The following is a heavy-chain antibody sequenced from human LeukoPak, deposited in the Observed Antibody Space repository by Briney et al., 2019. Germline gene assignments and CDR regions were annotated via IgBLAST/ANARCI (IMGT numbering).Heavy chain of an antibody. J-gene: IGHJ4*02. CDR2: ISHDGNNK. CDR1: GFTFSSYA. V-gene: IGHV3-30*04. CDR3: AKDSEAVAANGGFDY. Sequence: GGSLRLSCAASGFTFSSYAMHWVRQTPGKGLEWVAVISHDGNNKYYADSVKGRFTISRDNSKNTLYLQMSSLTPEDTAVYYCAKDSEAVAANGGFDYWGQGTLVTVSS. D-gene: IGHD6-19*01.